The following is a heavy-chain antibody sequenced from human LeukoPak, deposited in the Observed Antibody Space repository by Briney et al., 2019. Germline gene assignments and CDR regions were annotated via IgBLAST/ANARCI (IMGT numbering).Heavy chain of an antibody. J-gene: IGHJ3*02. CDR3: ARDEVYYDSSGYSRDFDI. CDR1: VFTVSSNY. D-gene: IGHD3-22*01. Sequence: GGSLRLSCAASVFTVSSNYMSWVRQAPGKGLEWVSVIYSGGRTYYADSVKGRFTISRDNSKNTLYRQMNCLRAEDTAVYYCARDEVYYDSSGYSRDFDIWGQGTMVTVSS. CDR2: IYSGGRT. V-gene: IGHV3-53*01.